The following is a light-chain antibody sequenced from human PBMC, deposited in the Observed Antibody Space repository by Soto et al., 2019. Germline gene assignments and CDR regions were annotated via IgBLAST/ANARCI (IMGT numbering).Light chain of an antibody. CDR3: SLLRSTSTLPYV. J-gene: IGLJ1*01. CDR2: EVT. Sequence: QSALTQPASVSGSPGQSITISCTGTSSDVGGYDYVSWYQQHPGKAPKLMIVEVTNRPSGVANRFSGSKSGNTASLTISGLRSEDEADYYCSLLRSTSTLPYVFGTGTKLTVL. CDR1: SSDVGGYDY. V-gene: IGLV2-14*01.